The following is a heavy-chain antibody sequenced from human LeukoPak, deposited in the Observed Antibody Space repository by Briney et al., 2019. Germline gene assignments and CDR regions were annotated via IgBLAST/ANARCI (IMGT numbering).Heavy chain of an antibody. CDR1: GGSFSGYY. CDR3: ARVVDWFDP. CDR2: INHSGST. D-gene: IGHD2-15*01. V-gene: IGHV4-34*01. Sequence: PSETLSLTCAVYGGSFSGYYWSWIRQPPGKGLEWIGEINHSGSTNYNPSLKSRVTISVDTSKNQFSLKLSSVTAADTAAYYCARVVDWFDPWGQGTLVTVSS. J-gene: IGHJ5*02.